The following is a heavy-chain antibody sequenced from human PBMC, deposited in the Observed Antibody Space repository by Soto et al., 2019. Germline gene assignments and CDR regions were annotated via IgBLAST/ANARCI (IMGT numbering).Heavy chain of an antibody. J-gene: IGHJ3*02. D-gene: IGHD6-6*01. CDR2: LSGSGDST. CDR3: AKIVYTSSSRAFDI. CDR1: GFTFSSYA. Sequence: GGSLRLSCVASGFTFSSYAMTWVRQAPGKGLEWVSALSGSGDSTYYADSVKGRFTISRDNSKNTLYLQMNSLGAEDTAVYYCAKIVYTSSSRAFDIRGQGTMVTVSS. V-gene: IGHV3-23*01.